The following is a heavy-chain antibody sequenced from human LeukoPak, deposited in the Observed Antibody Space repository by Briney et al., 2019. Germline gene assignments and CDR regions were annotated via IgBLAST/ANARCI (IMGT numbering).Heavy chain of an antibody. CDR3: ARGLGVVGARGAFDI. CDR1: GGSISSSSYY. V-gene: IGHV4-39*07. Sequence: SETLSLTCTVSGGSISSSSYYWGWIRQPPGKGLEWIGSIYHSGSTYYNPSLKSRVTISVDTSKNQFSLKLSSVTAANTAVYYCARGLGVVGARGAFDIWGQGTMVTVSS. CDR2: IYHSGST. D-gene: IGHD1-26*01. J-gene: IGHJ3*02.